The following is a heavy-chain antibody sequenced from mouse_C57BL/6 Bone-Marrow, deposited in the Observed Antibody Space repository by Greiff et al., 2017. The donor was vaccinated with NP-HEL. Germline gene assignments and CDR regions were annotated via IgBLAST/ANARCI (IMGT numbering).Heavy chain of an antibody. J-gene: IGHJ3*01. CDR1: GYTFTSYW. CDR3: ARGTTVVAKEDPWFAY. V-gene: IGHV1-55*01. Sequence: QVQLKQPGAELVKPGASVKMSCKASGYTFTSYWITWVKQRPGQGLEWIGDIYPGSGSTNYNEKFKSKATLTVDTSSSTAYMQLSSLTSEDSAVYYCARGTTVVAKEDPWFAYWGQGTLLTVSA. D-gene: IGHD1-1*01. CDR2: IYPGSGST.